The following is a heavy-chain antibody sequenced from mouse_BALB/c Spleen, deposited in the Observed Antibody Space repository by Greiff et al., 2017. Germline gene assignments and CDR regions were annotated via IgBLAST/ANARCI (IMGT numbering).Heavy chain of an antibody. J-gene: IGHJ2*01. CDR2: ISNLAYSI. CDR1: GFTFSDYG. D-gene: IGHD1-1*01. CDR3: AREGDYYYFDY. V-gene: IGHV5-15*02. Sequence: DVQLQESGGGLVQPGGSRKLSCAASGFTFSDYGMAWVRQAPGKGPEWVAFISNLAYSIYYADTVTGRFTISRENAKNTLYLEMSSLRSEDTAMYYCAREGDYYYFDYWGQGTTLTVSS.